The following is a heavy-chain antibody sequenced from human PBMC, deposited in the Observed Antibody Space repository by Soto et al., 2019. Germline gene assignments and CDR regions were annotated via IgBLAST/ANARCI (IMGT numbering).Heavy chain of an antibody. Sequence: QVQLVESGGGVVQPGRSLRLSCAASGFTFTNYGMHWVRQAPGKGLEWVAVISYDGSNKYYADSVKGRFTVSRDNSKNTLSLQMSSLRAEDTAVYYCAKDIALVRGVIIDMEVWGQGTTVTVSS. CDR3: AKDIALVRGVIIDMEV. J-gene: IGHJ6*02. V-gene: IGHV3-30*18. CDR2: ISYDGSNK. CDR1: GFTFTNYG. D-gene: IGHD3-10*01.